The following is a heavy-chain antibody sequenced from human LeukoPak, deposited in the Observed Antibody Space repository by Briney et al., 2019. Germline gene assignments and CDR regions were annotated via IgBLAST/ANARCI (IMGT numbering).Heavy chain of an antibody. V-gene: IGHV1-18*01. CDR2: ISAYSGNT. D-gene: IGHD6-19*01. CDR1: GYTFTTYG. Sequence: ASVKVSCKXSGYTFTTYGISWVGQAPGQGLEGMGWISAYSGNTNYAQRVQGRVTMTTHTSTNTASMALRSLRAGDWAGCFCARGDGSGWPNFDYWGQGTLVTVSS. J-gene: IGHJ4*02. CDR3: ARGDGSGWPNFDY.